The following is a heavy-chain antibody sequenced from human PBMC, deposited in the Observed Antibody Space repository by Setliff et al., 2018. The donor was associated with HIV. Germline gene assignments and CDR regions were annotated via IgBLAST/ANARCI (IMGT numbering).Heavy chain of an antibody. D-gene: IGHD3-16*02. V-gene: IGHV4-61*02. CDR3: ARGRFVGFDY. CDR1: GGSINTGSYY. Sequence: PSETLSLTCTVSGGSINTGSYYWGWIRQPPGEGLESIGTIYTSGSTNYNPSLKSRVTMSVDTSKNQFSLNLTSVTAADTAVYYCARGRFVGFDYWGQGTLVTVS. CDR2: IYTSGST. J-gene: IGHJ4*02.